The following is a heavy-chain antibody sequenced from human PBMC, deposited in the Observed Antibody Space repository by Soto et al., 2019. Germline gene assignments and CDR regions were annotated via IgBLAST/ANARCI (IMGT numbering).Heavy chain of an antibody. CDR1: GFPFSTYA. CDR2: ITNTGDNT. CDR3: AKEGRNSYGYDL. D-gene: IGHD5-18*01. J-gene: IGHJ2*01. Sequence: EVQLLESGGDLVQPGGSLRLSCAAYGFPFSTYAMSWVRQAPGKGLEWVSIITNTGDNTHYTESVKGRFTISRDNPKNKLYLQIRSLRAEDTAVYYFAKEGRNSYGYDLWGQGILVTVSS. V-gene: IGHV3-23*01.